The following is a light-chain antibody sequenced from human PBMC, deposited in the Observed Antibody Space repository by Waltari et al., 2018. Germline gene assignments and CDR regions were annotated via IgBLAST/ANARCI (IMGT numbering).Light chain of an antibody. CDR2: QDN. V-gene: IGLV1-51*02. CDR1: SSNVGRSY. Sequence: QSVMTQPPSVSAAPGQRVTISCSGSSSNVGRSYVSWYQQQVPGTAPKLLIYQDNKLPSGVSDRFSGSKSGSSASLAITGLQTGDEADYYCSARDNRLSVVLFGGGTRLTVL. CDR3: SARDNRLSVVL. J-gene: IGLJ2*01.